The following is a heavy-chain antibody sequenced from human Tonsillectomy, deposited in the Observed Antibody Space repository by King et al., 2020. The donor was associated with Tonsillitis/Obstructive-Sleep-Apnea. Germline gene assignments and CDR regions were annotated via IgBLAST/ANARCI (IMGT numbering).Heavy chain of an antibody. CDR2: INHSGST. Sequence: QVQLQQWGAGLLKPSETLSLTCAVYGGSFSGYYWSWIRQPPGKGLEWIGEINHSGSTNYNPSLKSRVTISVDTSKNQFSLKLSSVTAADTAVYYCARKGYCSSTSCYERGYYFDYWGQGTLVTVSS. V-gene: IGHV4-34*01. D-gene: IGHD2-2*01. CDR3: ARKGYCSSTSCYERGYYFDY. CDR1: GGSFSGYY. J-gene: IGHJ4*02.